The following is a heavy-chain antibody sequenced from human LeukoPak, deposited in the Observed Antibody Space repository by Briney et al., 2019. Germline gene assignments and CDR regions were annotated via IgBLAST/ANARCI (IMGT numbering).Heavy chain of an antibody. CDR1: GYTFTGYY. CDR2: INPNSGVT. CDR3: ARVGTTITTYYFDY. J-gene: IGHJ4*02. V-gene: IGHV1-2*02. D-gene: IGHD4-11*01. Sequence: GAPVKVSCKTSGYTFTGYYMHWLRQAPGQGLEWMGWINPNSGVTSYAQKFKGRVTMTRDTSISTAYMDLNRLRSDDTAVYYCARVGTTITTYYFDYWGQGTLVTVSS.